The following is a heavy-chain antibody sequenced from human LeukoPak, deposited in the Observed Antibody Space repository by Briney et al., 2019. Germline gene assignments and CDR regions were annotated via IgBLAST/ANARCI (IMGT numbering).Heavy chain of an antibody. CDR2: ISYDGSNK. J-gene: IGHJ4*02. CDR3: ASGSYSTADY. D-gene: IGHD1-26*01. V-gene: IGHV3-30-3*01. CDR1: GFTFSSYA. Sequence: GRSLRLSCAASGFTFSSYAMRWVRQAPGKGLEWVAVISYDGSNKYYADSVKGRFTISRDNSKHTLYLQMNSLRAEDTAVYYCASGSYSTADYWGQGTLVTVYS.